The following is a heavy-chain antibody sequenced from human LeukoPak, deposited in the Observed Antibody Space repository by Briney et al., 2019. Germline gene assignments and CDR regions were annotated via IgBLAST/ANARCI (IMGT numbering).Heavy chain of an antibody. V-gene: IGHV3-23*01. J-gene: IGHJ6*03. D-gene: IGHD4-17*01. CDR1: GLTFSSYA. CDR3: AKDYGDHTGYFYYYYMDV. CDR2: ISGSGGST. Sequence: GGSLRLSCAASGLTFSSYAMNWVRQAPGKALEWVSAISGSGGSTYYADSVKARFTISRDNSKNTLYLQMNSLRAEDTAIYYCAKDYGDHTGYFYYYYMDVWGKGTTVTVSS.